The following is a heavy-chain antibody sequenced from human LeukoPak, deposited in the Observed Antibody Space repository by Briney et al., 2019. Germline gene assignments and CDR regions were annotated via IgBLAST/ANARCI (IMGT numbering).Heavy chain of an antibody. Sequence: SETLSLTCTVSGGSISSYYWSWLRQPPGKGLEWIGYIYYSGSTNYNPSLKSRVTISVDTSKNQFSLKLSSVTAADTAVYYCARELAVAGTRYYYYGMDVWGQGTTVTVSS. D-gene: IGHD6-19*01. CDR1: GGSISSYY. V-gene: IGHV4-59*01. CDR2: IYYSGST. J-gene: IGHJ6*02. CDR3: ARELAVAGTRYYYYGMDV.